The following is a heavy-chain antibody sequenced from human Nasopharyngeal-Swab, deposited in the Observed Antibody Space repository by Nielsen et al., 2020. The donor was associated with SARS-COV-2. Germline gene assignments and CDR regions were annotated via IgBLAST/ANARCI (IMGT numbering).Heavy chain of an antibody. CDR3: ARPSPYGDYSFDY. V-gene: IGHV7-4-1*01. Sequence: ASVKVSCKASVYTFTTHAMNWVRQAPGQGLEWMGWINTNTGSPRYAQGFTGRFVFSLDTSVSTAYLQLRSLKPEDTAVYFCARPSPYGDYSFDYWGQGTLVTVSS. CDR1: VYTFTTHA. CDR2: INTNTGSP. J-gene: IGHJ4*02. D-gene: IGHD4-17*01.